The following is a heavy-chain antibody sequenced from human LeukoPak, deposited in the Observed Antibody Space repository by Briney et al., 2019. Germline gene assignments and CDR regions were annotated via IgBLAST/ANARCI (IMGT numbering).Heavy chain of an antibody. Sequence: PGRSLRLSCAASRFTFSSYGMHWVRQAPGKGLEWVAVIWYDGSNKYYADSVKGRFTISRDNSKNTLYLQMNSLRAEDTAVYYCARDLYHCSGGSCSGYHMDVWGKGTTVTVSS. CDR2: IWYDGSNK. D-gene: IGHD2-15*01. CDR3: ARDLYHCSGGSCSGYHMDV. CDR1: RFTFSSYG. J-gene: IGHJ6*03. V-gene: IGHV3-33*01.